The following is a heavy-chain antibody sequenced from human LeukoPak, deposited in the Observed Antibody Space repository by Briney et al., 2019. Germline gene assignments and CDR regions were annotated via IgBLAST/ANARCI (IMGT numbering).Heavy chain of an antibody. D-gene: IGHD2-2*01. V-gene: IGHV4-4*02. CDR1: GGSISTSNW. CDR3: ARATGAVPVRGWAFDI. J-gene: IGHJ3*02. CDR2: IYHTGSI. Sequence: PSETLSLTCAVSGGSISTSNWWNWVRQPPGMGLEWIGEIYHTGSIHYNASLKSRLTISLDNFNNQFSLKLTSVNAADTAMYYCARATGAVPVRGWAFDIWGRGTMVTVAS.